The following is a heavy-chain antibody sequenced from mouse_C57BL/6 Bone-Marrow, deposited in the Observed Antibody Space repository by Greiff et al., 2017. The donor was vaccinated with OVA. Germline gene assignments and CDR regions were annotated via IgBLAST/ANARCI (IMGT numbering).Heavy chain of an antibody. CDR1: GYTFTSYW. CDR2: IYPGSGST. V-gene: IGHV1-55*01. Sequence: VKLKQPGAELVKPGASVKMSCKASGYTFTSYWITWVKQRPGQGLEWIGDIYPGSGSTNYNEKFKSKATLTVDTSSSTAYMQLSSLTSEDSAVYYCARSPYLYAMDYWGQGTSVTVSS. J-gene: IGHJ4*01. D-gene: IGHD5-5*01. CDR3: ARSPYLYAMDY.